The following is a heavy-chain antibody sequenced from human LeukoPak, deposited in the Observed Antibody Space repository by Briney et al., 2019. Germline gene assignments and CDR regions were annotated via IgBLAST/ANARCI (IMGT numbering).Heavy chain of an antibody. CDR2: IRYDGSNK. Sequence: GGSMRLSCAASGFTFSSYGTHWVRQAPGKGLEWVAFIRYDGSNKYYADSVKGRFTISRDNARNSLFLQMNSLRAEDTAVYYCVANSGSYQVFDYWGQGALVTVSS. CDR1: GFTFSSYG. J-gene: IGHJ4*02. D-gene: IGHD1-26*01. CDR3: VANSGSYQVFDY. V-gene: IGHV3-30*02.